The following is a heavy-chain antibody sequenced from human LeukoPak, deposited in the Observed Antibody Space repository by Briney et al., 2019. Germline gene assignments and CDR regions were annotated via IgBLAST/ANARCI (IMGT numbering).Heavy chain of an antibody. CDR2: INSDGSWT. CDR1: GNYW. J-gene: IGHJ5*02. CDR3: AKDQGSYYDNWFDP. Sequence: GGSLRLSCVASGNYWMHWVRQAPGKGLVWVSHINSDGSWTSYADSVKGRFTISKDNAKNTLYLQMNSLRAEDTAVYYCAKDQGSYYDNWFDPWGQGTLVTVSS. D-gene: IGHD1-26*01. V-gene: IGHV3-74*01.